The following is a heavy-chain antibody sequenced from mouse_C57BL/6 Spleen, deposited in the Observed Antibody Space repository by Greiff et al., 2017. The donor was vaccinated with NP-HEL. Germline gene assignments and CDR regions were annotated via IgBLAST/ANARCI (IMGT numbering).Heavy chain of an antibody. CDR1: GFSLTSYG. CDR2: IWSGGST. Sequence: VKLQESGPGLVQPSQSLSITCTVSGFSLTSYGVHWVRQSPGKGLEWLGVIWSGGSTDYNAAFISRLSISKDNSKSQVFFKMNSLQADDTAIYYCARDPIYYGYDAAMDYWGQGTSVTVSS. V-gene: IGHV2-2*01. J-gene: IGHJ4*01. CDR3: ARDPIYYGYDAAMDY. D-gene: IGHD2-2*01.